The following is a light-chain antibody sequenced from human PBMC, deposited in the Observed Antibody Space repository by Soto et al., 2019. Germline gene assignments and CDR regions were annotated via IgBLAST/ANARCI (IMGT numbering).Light chain of an antibody. V-gene: IGKV1-12*01. CDR2: AAS. Sequence: IRMTQSPSSVSASVGDRVTITCRASRDISSWLAWYQQKPGQAPNILVFAASTLQRGVPTRFSGRGSGTEFTLTIDSLQPEDFATYYCQQADSLPLTFGGGTKVDIK. CDR3: QQADSLPLT. CDR1: RDISSW. J-gene: IGKJ4*01.